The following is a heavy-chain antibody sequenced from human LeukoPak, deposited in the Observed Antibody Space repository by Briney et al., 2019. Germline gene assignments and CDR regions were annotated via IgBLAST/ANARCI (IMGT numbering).Heavy chain of an antibody. CDR3: ARDLQGYSSGCLDH. V-gene: IGHV3-21*01. CDR1: GFTFSSYS. J-gene: IGHJ5*02. D-gene: IGHD6-19*01. Sequence: TGGSLRLSCAASGFTFSSYSMNWVRQAPGKGLEWVSSISSTSSYIYYAESVKGRFTISRDNAKNSLYLRMNSLRAEDTAVYYCARDLQGYSSGCLDHWGQGTLVTVS. CDR2: ISSTSSYI.